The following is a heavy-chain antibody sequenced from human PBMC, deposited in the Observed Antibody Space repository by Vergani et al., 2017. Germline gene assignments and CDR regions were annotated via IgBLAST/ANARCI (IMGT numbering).Heavy chain of an antibody. V-gene: IGHV3-23*01. CDR2: ISGSGGST. D-gene: IGHD3-3*01. CDR3: AKEDFWSGYVPSGGLGY. CDR1: GFTFSSYA. Sequence: EVQLLESGGGLVQPGGSLRLSCAASGFTFSSYAMSWVRQAPGKGPEWVSAISGSGGSTYYADSVKGRFTISRDNSKNTLYLQMNSLRAEDTAVYYCAKEDFWSGYVPSGGLGYWGQGTLVTVSS. J-gene: IGHJ4*02.